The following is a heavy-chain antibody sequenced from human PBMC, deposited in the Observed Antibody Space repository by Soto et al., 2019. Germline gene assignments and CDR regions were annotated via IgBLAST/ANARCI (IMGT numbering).Heavy chain of an antibody. CDR3: ARAHLEIATIRLERVSAFYY. CDR2: ISYDGSNK. J-gene: IGHJ4*02. CDR1: GFTFSSYA. D-gene: IGHD2-21*01. Sequence: QVQLVESGGGVVQPGRSLRLSCAASGFTFSSYAMHWVRQAPGKGLEWVADISYDGSNKYYADSVKGRFTISRDNSKNTLYLQMNSLRAEDTAVYYCARAHLEIATIRLERVSAFYYWCQGTLVTVSS. V-gene: IGHV3-30-3*01.